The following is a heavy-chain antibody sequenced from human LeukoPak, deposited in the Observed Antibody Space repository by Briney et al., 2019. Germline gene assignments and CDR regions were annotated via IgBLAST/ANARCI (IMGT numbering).Heavy chain of an antibody. CDR3: ARPFWSGYSGFDP. CDR1: GGSISSSSYY. J-gene: IGHJ5*02. Sequence: PSETLSLTCTVSGGSISSSSYYWGWIRQPPGKGLEWIGSIYYSGSTYYNPSLKSRVTISVDTSKNQFSLKLSSVTAADTAVYYCARPFWSGYSGFDPWGQGTLVTVSS. CDR2: IYYSGST. V-gene: IGHV4-39*07. D-gene: IGHD3-3*01.